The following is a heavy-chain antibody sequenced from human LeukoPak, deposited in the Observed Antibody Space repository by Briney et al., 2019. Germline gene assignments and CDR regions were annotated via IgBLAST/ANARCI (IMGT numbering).Heavy chain of an antibody. Sequence: PGGSLRLSCVVSGFDFSGFSMSWVRQAPGKGLEWVANIKQDGSEKYYVDSVKGRFTISRDNAKNSLYLQMNSLRAEDTAVYYCARDLRRWSTEMDVWGKGTTVTISS. CDR1: GFDFSGFS. J-gene: IGHJ6*04. CDR2: IKQDGSEK. CDR3: ARDLRRWSTEMDV. V-gene: IGHV3-7*01. D-gene: IGHD4-23*01.